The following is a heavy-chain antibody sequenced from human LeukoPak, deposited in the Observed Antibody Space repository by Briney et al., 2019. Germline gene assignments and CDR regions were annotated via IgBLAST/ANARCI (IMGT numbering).Heavy chain of an antibody. D-gene: IGHD3-16*02. Sequence: GGSLRLSCAASGFTFRGYGMTWVRQAPGKGLEWVSVISDSGDTTYYAESVKGRFTISRDNSKNTLYLQMNSLRAEDTAVYYCARVSAGVIGMKDVFDIWGQGTMVTVSS. J-gene: IGHJ3*02. CDR1: GFTFRGYG. V-gene: IGHV3-23*01. CDR2: ISDSGDTT. CDR3: ARVSAGVIGMKDVFDI.